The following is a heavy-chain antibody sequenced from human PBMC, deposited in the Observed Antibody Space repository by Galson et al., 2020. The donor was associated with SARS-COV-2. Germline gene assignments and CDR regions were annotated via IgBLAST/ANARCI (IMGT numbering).Heavy chain of an antibody. CDR2: ISGSGTGT. CDR1: GFTFSNYP. CDR3: AKDVCGGGSCDSLLSARWGDYFDY. D-gene: IGHD2-15*01. J-gene: IGHJ4*02. V-gene: IGHV3-23*01. Sequence: GESLKISCAASGFTFSNYPMSWVRQAPGKGLEWVSAISGSGTGTEYADSVKGRFTISRDNSKTTVYLQMNSLRVEDTAVYYCAKDVCGGGSCDSLLSARWGDYFDYWGQGTLVTVSS.